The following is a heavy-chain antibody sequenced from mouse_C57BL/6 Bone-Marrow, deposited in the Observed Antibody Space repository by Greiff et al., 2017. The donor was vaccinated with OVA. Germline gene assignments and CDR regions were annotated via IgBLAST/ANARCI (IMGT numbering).Heavy chain of an antibody. Sequence: VQLKESGPELVKPGASVKMSCKASGYTFTDYNMHWVKQSHGKSLEWIGYINPNNGGTSYNQKFKGKATLTVNKSSSTAYMELRSLTSEDSAVYYCASSLLNYPYERFAYWGQGTLVTVSA. CDR2: INPNNGGT. D-gene: IGHD2-10*01. J-gene: IGHJ3*01. V-gene: IGHV1-22*01. CDR3: ASSLLNYPYERFAY. CDR1: GYTFTDYN.